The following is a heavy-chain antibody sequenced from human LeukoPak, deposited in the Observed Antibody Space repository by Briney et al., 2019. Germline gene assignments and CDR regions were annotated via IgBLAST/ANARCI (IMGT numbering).Heavy chain of an antibody. CDR3: AKIGWDDAFDI. CDR2: ISGSGGST. Sequence: GGTLRLSCAASGFTFSSYGMSWVRQAPGKGLEWVSAISGSGGSTYYADSVKGRFTISRDNSKNTLYLQMNSLRAEDTALYYCAKIGWDDAFDIWGQGTMVTVSS. V-gene: IGHV3-23*01. J-gene: IGHJ3*02. D-gene: IGHD6-19*01. CDR1: GFTFSSYG.